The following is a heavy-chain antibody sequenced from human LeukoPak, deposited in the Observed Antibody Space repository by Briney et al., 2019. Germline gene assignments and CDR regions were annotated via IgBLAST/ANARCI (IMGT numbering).Heavy chain of an antibody. CDR2: IYYSGST. J-gene: IGHJ4*02. D-gene: IGHD3-3*01. CDR3: ARHSYDFWSGYFDY. CDR1: GGSISSYY. Sequence: SETLSLTCTVSGGSISSYYWSWIRQPPGTGLEWIGYIYYSGSTNYNPSLKSRVTISVDTSKNQFSLKLSSVTAADTAVYYCARHSYDFWSGYFDYWGQGTLVTVSS. V-gene: IGHV4-59*08.